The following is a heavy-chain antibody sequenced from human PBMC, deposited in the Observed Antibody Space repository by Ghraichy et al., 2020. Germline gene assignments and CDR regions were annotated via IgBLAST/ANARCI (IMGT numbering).Heavy chain of an antibody. CDR3: ARDIPPDSGSPLALA. Sequence: GGSLRLSCAASGFTFSSYSMNWVRQAPGKGLEWVSSISSSSSYIYYADSVKGRFTISRDNAKNSLYLQMNSLRAEDTAVYYCARDIPPDSGSPLALAWGQGTLVTVSS. CDR2: ISSSSSYI. D-gene: IGHD1-26*01. J-gene: IGHJ5*02. V-gene: IGHV3-21*01. CDR1: GFTFSSYS.